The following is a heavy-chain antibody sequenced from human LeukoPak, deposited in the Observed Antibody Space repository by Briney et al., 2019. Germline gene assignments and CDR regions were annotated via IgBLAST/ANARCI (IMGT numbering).Heavy chain of an antibody. CDR3: ARHMGDYVWGSYPFIDY. CDR1: GGTFSSYA. Sequence: SVKVSCKASGGTFSSYAISWVRQAPGQGLEWMGGIIPIFGTANYAQKFQGRVTITADGSTSTAYMELSSLRSEDTAVYYCARHMGDYVWGSYPFIDYWGQGTLVTVSS. D-gene: IGHD3-16*02. CDR2: IIPIFGTA. V-gene: IGHV1-69*13. J-gene: IGHJ4*02.